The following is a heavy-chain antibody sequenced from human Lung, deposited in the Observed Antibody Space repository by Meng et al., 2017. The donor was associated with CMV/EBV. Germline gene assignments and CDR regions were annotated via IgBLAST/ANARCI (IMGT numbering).Heavy chain of an antibody. V-gene: IGHV1-69*10. CDR1: GGTSNTYT. Sequence: SVKVSCKASGGTSNTYTFNWVRQAPGRGLEWMGGIIPYLDESNYAQTFQGRLTITSDRSTAAFMELTSLRSEDTAVYFCAGRGPYGRVLNVWGQGTLV. D-gene: IGHD3-10*01. J-gene: IGHJ3*01. CDR3: AGRGPYGRVLNV. CDR2: IIPYLDES.